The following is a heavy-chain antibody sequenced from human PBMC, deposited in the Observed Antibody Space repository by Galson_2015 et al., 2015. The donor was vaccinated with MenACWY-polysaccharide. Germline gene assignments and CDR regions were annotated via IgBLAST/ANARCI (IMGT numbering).Heavy chain of an antibody. Sequence: SMRLSCAASGFTFTSYWMSWVRQAPGQGLEWVAHIRADESEKSYVDSVTGRFTISRDNAQNSLFLQMNSLRAEDTAMYYCARDDGRWELPLEFWGQGTLVTVSS. CDR2: IRADESEK. CDR3: ARDDGRWELPLEF. J-gene: IGHJ4*02. CDR1: GFTFTSYW. D-gene: IGHD1-26*01. V-gene: IGHV3-7*01.